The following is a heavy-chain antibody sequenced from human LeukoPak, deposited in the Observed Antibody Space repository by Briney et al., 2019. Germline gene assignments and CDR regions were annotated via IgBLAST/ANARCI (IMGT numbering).Heavy chain of an antibody. D-gene: IGHD2-2*01. V-gene: IGHV1-2*04. CDR3: ARSAGGYCSSTSCLVYYFDY. CDR2: INPNSGGT. Sequence: ASVKVYCKASGYTFTGYYMHWVRQAPGQGLEWMGWINPNSGGTNYAQKFQGWVTMTRDTSISTAYMELSRLRSDDTAVYYCARSAGGYCSSTSCLVYYFDYWGQGTLVTVSS. CDR1: GYTFTGYY. J-gene: IGHJ4*02.